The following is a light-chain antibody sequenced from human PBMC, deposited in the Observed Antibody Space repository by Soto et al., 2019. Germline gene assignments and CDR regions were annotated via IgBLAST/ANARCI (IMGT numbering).Light chain of an antibody. Sequence: IVLTQSPGALSLSPGERGTLSCRASQSVNSRHLAWYQQKPGQAPRLLFYGASSRATGTPDRFSGSGSGTDFTLTISRLEPEDFAVYYCQHYGSPPFIFGQGTKLEIK. CDR2: GAS. CDR3: QHYGSPPFI. V-gene: IGKV3-20*01. J-gene: IGKJ2*01. CDR1: QSVNSRH.